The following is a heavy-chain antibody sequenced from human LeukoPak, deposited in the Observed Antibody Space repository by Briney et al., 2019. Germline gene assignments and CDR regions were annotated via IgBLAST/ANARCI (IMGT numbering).Heavy chain of an antibody. CDR2: INPNSGGT. D-gene: IGHD3-10*01. CDR3: ARTTMVRGTYYMDV. J-gene: IGHJ6*03. Sequence: ASVKVSCKASGYTFTGYYMHWVRQAPGQGLEWMGWINPNSGGTNYAQKFQGRVTMTRDTSISTAYMELSRLRSDDTAVYYCARTTMVRGTYYMDVWGKGTTVTISS. V-gene: IGHV1-2*02. CDR1: GYTFTGYY.